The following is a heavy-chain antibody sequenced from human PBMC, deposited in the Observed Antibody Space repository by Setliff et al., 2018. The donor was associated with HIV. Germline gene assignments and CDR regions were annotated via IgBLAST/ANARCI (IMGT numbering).Heavy chain of an antibody. CDR2: IKQDGSEQ. V-gene: IGHV3-7*03. CDR1: GFTFSNYW. CDR3: ARGRGESRTNYFDY. J-gene: IGHJ4*02. Sequence: HPGGSLRLSCAASGFTFSNYWMSWVRQAPGKGLEWVANIKQDGSEQFYVDSVKGRFTISRDNAKNSLYLQMNSLRAEDTAVYFCARGRGESRTNYFDYWGQGTLVTVSS.